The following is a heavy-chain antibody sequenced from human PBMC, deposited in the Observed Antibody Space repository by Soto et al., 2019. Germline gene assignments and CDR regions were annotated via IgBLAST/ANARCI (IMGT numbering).Heavy chain of an antibody. CDR2: IYYSGST. J-gene: IGHJ4*02. CDR1: GGSISSYY. CDR3: AGAIFDSSGYRVDY. V-gene: IGHV4-59*01. D-gene: IGHD3-22*01. Sequence: SETLSLTCTVSGGSISSYYWSWIRQPPGKGLEWIGYIYYSGSTNYNPSLKSRVTISVDTSKNQFSLKLSSVTAADTAVYYCAGAIFDSSGYRVDYWGQGTLVTVSS.